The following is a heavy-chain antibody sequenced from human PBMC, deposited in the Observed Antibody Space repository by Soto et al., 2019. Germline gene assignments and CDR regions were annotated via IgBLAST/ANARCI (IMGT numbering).Heavy chain of an antibody. CDR3: ARSMFYSAATNFSPFEY. V-gene: IGHV4-61*01. J-gene: IGHJ4*02. CDR2: FYYTGRI. CDR1: GGSVSSGNYY. Sequence: QVQLQESGPGLVKPSETLSLTCTVSGGSVSSGNYYWSWIRQPPGKGLEGLGYFYYTGRINYNPSLKSRVTIFIDESKNQFSLTLYSVTAADTAIYYCARSMFYSAATNFSPFEYWGQGTLVTASS. D-gene: IGHD2-15*01.